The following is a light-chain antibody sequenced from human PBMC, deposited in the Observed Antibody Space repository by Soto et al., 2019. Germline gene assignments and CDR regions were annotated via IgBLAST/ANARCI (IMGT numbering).Light chain of an antibody. CDR2: SDN. V-gene: IGLV1-44*01. J-gene: IGLJ1*01. CDR1: SSNIGTYS. Sequence: QSVLTQPPSASGTPGQRVTISCSGSSSNIGTYSVSWYQQFPGTAPRLLIYSDNQRPSGVTDRFSASKSGASASLAISGLQSEDEADFYCAAWDDSLNGCVFGTGTKVTAL. CDR3: AAWDDSLNGCV.